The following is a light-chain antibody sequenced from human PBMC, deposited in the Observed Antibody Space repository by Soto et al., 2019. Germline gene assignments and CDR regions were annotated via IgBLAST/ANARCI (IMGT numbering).Light chain of an antibody. Sequence: EIVLTQSPGTLSLSPGERATLSCRASQSVSSSYLAWYQQKPGQAPRLLIYGASSRATSIPDRFSGSGSGTDFTLTISRVEPEDFAVYYCQQYGRSPLVTFGQGTRLEIK. V-gene: IGKV3-20*01. CDR1: QSVSSSY. J-gene: IGKJ5*01. CDR3: QQYGRSPLVT. CDR2: GAS.